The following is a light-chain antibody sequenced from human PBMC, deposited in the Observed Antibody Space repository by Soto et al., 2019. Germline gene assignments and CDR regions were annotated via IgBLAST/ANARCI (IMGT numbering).Light chain of an antibody. CDR1: RLGDKY. CDR2: QDR. V-gene: IGLV3-1*01. Sequence: SYELTQPPSVSVSPGQTASITCSGDRLGDKYVCWYQKRPGQSPVVVIYQDRKRPSGIPERFSGSNSGSTATLTISGTQAMDEADYYCQAWDSHVVFGGGTKLTVL. CDR3: QAWDSHVV. J-gene: IGLJ2*01.